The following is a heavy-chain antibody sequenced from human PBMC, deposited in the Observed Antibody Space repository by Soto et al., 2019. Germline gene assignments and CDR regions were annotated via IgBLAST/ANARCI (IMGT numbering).Heavy chain of an antibody. CDR2: INSDGSTT. CDR3: ARGKDQHNTRTYSYYDS. Sequence: GGSMRLSSAASGFTLSNHWMHWVRQAPGKGLVWVSRINSDGSTTTYADSVKGRFTISRDNAKNTLYLQMNSLRAEDTAVYYCARGKDQHNTRTYSYYDSWGQGTLVTVSS. V-gene: IGHV3-74*01. D-gene: IGHD2-21*01. CDR1: GFTLSNHW. J-gene: IGHJ4*02.